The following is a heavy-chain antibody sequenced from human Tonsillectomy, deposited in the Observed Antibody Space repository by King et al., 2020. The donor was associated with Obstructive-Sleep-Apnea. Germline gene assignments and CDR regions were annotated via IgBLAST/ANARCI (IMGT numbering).Heavy chain of an antibody. CDR1: RFTFSSYG. V-gene: IGHV3-30*18. D-gene: IGHD4-17*01. J-gene: IGHJ4*02. CDR2: ISYDGSNK. Sequence: VQLVESGGGVVQPGRSLRLSCAASRFTFSSYGMHWVRQAPGKGLEWVAVISYDGSNKYYADSVKGRFTISRDNSKNTLYLQMNSLRAEDTAVYYCAKAYYGDFPPGYWGQGTLVTVSS. CDR3: AKAYYGDFPPGY.